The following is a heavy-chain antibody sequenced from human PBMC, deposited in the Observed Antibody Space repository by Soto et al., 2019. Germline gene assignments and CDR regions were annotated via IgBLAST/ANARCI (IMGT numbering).Heavy chain of an antibody. CDR1: GGSVSNMKYY. V-gene: IGHV4-39*01. D-gene: IGHD5-18*01. Sequence: XGTLALTCTFSGGSVSNMKYYWGWIRQPPGKGLEWIGNVYYNGSTYYNPSLKSRLTISVDTSKSQFSLKLSSVTAADTAVYYCASVLPDFRRYNYGSPFDSWGHGTLVTV. CDR2: VYYNGST. CDR3: ASVLPDFRRYNYGSPFDS. J-gene: IGHJ4*01.